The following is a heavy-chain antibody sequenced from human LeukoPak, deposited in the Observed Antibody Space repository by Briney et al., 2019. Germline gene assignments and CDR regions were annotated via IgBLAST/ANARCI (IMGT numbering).Heavy chain of an antibody. V-gene: IGHV1-18*01. J-gene: IGHJ4*02. Sequence: ASVKVSCKASGYTFTSYGISWVRQALGQGLEWMGWISAYNGNTNYAQKLQGRVTMTTDTSTSTAYMELRSLRSDDTAVYYCARVFTMVRGVIIALDYWGQGTLVTVSS. CDR2: ISAYNGNT. D-gene: IGHD3-10*01. CDR1: GYTFTSYG. CDR3: ARVFTMVRGVIIALDY.